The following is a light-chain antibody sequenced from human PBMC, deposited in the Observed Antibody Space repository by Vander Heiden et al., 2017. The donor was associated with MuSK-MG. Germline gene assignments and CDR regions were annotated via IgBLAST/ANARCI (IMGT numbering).Light chain of an antibody. CDR1: RSLLHSNVSNY. V-gene: IGKV2-28*01. CDR3: MQAQQTPL. J-gene: IGKJ4*01. Sequence: DIVMTQSPLSMPVTSGEPASITCRSSRSLLHSNVSNYLDWYLQRPGQSPQLLIYLGSKRAFGFPYRCSGSGSGTDLTLRISRVDAYDVWVYYCMQAQQTPLFGAGTKVEIK. CDR2: LGS.